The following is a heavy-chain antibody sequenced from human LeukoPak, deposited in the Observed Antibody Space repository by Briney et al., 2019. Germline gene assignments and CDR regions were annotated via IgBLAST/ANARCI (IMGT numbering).Heavy chain of an antibody. Sequence: GGSLRLSCAASGFTFSSDAMSWVRQAPGKGLEWVSAISGSGGSTYYADSVKGRFTISRDNSKNTLYLQMNSLRAEDTAVYYCAKGPRRWFGELLFFDYWGQGTLVTVSS. CDR3: AKGPRRWFGELLFFDY. CDR2: ISGSGGST. D-gene: IGHD3-10*01. J-gene: IGHJ4*02. V-gene: IGHV3-23*01. CDR1: GFTFSSDA.